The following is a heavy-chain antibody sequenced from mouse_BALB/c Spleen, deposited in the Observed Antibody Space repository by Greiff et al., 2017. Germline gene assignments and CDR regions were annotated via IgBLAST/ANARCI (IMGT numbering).Heavy chain of an antibody. V-gene: IGHV5-17*02. CDR2: ISSGSSTI. J-gene: IGHJ4*01. CDR3: ARSSEVRRGYAMDY. Sequence: EVQVVESGGGLVQPGGSRKLSCAASGFTFSSFGMHWVRQAPEKGLEWVAYISSGSSTIYYADTVKGRFTISRDNPKNTLFLQMTSLRSEDTAMYYCARSSEVRRGYAMDYWGQGTSVTVSS. D-gene: IGHD2-14*01. CDR1: GFTFSSFG.